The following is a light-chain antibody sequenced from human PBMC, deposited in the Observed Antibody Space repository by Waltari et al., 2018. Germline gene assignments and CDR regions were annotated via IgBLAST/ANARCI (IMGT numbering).Light chain of an antibody. V-gene: IGKV1-9*01. CDR2: AAS. CDR1: QGISRY. Sequence: IQLTQSPSSLSSSVGDRVTIPCRASQGISRYLAWHQQKPGQAPKLLIYAASTLQSGVPSSFSGSVAGTDFTHTCSSRQAEEFATYGCQQLNTYPRTLGGGTKVERK. CDR3: QQLNTYPRT. J-gene: IGKJ4*01.